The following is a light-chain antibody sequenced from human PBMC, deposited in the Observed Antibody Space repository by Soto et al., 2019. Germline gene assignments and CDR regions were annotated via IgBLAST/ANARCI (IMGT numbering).Light chain of an antibody. CDR1: SSDVGSYNL. J-gene: IGLJ2*01. Sequence: QSALTQPASVSGSPGQSITISCTGTSSDVGSYNLVSWYQQHPGKAPKLMIYEVSKRPSGVSNRFSGSKSGNTASLTISGLQAEDEADYYCCSYAGSSTSHVVFGGGTQLPVL. CDR3: CSYAGSSTSHVV. CDR2: EVS. V-gene: IGLV2-23*02.